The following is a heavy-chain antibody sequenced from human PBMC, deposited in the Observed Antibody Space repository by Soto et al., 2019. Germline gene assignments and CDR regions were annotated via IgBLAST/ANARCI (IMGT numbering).Heavy chain of an antibody. J-gene: IGHJ2*01. Sequence: QVQLQESGPGLVKPSGTLSLTCAVSGGSISSSNWWSWVRQPPGQGLEWIGEIYHSGSTNYNPSLKRRVTISVDKSKNQFSLKLSSVTAADTAVYYCARSGSSWYWYFDLWGRGTLVTVSS. V-gene: IGHV4-4*02. CDR2: IYHSGST. D-gene: IGHD6-13*01. CDR3: ARSGSSWYWYFDL. CDR1: GGSISSSNW.